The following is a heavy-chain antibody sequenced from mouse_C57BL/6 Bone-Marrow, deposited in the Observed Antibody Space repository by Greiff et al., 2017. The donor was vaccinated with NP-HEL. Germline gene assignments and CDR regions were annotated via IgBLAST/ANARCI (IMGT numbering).Heavy chain of an antibody. CDR2: INYDGSST. CDR1: GFTFSDYY. J-gene: IGHJ1*03. D-gene: IGHD1-1*01. V-gene: IGHV5-16*01. Sequence: VQLKESEGGLVQPGSSMKLSCTASGFTFSDYYMAWVRQVPEKGLEWVANINYDGSSTYYLDSLKSRFIISRDNAKNILYLQMSSLKSEDTATYYCARERYGSSYGYFDVWGTGTTVTVSS. CDR3: ARERYGSSYGYFDV.